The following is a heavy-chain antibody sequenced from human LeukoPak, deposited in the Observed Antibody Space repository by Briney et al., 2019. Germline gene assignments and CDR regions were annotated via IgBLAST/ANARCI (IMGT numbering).Heavy chain of an antibody. CDR2: ISGSGGST. CDR1: GFTFSSYA. V-gene: IGHV3-23*01. CDR3: AKVGRSWELPYFDY. D-gene: IGHD1-26*01. Sequence: TGGSLRLSCAASGFTFSSYAMSWVRQAPGKGLEWVSAISGSGGSTYYADSVKGRFTISRDNSKSTLYLQMSSLRAEDTAVYYCAKVGRSWELPYFDYWGQGTLVTVSS. J-gene: IGHJ4*02.